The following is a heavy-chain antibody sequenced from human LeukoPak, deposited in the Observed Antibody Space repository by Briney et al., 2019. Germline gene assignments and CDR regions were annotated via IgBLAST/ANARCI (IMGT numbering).Heavy chain of an antibody. CDR1: GYTFTGYY. V-gene: IGHV1-2*02. J-gene: IGHJ6*02. Sequence: ASVKVSCKASGYTFTGYYMHWVRQAPGQGLEWMGWINPNSGGTNYAQKFQGRVTMTRDTSISTAYMELSRLRSVDTAVYYCARERIAARPGGYFYYGMDVWGQGTTVTVSS. CDR2: INPNSGGT. D-gene: IGHD6-6*01. CDR3: ARERIAARPGGYFYYGMDV.